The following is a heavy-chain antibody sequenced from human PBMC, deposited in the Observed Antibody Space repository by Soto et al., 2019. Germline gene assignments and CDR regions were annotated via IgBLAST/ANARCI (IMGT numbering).Heavy chain of an antibody. Sequence: ASVKVSCKDSGYSFTDFGIRWVRQAPGQGLKMIGWICAYNGNKNYAQNYQGRVTMATATSTSTAYMELRSLRSDDPAVYYCARGVPRIDNWFQGTQVTVSS. CDR1: GYSFTDFG. CDR3: ARGVPRIDN. CDR2: ICAYNGNK. J-gene: IGHJ4*02. V-gene: IGHV1-18*04.